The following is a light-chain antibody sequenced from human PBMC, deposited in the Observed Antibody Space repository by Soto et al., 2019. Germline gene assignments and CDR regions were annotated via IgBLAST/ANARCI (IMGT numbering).Light chain of an antibody. CDR2: GAS. J-gene: IGKJ5*01. V-gene: IGKV3-20*01. CDR1: QSFSSSY. CDR3: QQYGTSIT. Sequence: EIVLTQSPGTLSLSPGERATLSRRASQSFSSSYLAWYKQKPGQAPRLLIYGASSRATGIPDRFSGSVSGTDFTITISRLEPEDYAVYYCQQYGTSITFGQGTRLE.